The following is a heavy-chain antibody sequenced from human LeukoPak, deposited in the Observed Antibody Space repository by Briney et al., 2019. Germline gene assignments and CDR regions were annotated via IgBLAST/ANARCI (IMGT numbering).Heavy chain of an antibody. J-gene: IGHJ5*02. D-gene: IGHD2-2*01. V-gene: IGHV1-69*04. CDR1: GGTFSSYA. CDR3: ARDPSDCSSTSCYDNWFDP. Sequence: ASVKVSCKASGGTFSSYAISWVRQAPGQGLEWMGRIIPILGIANYAQKFQGRVTITADKSTSTAYMELSSLRSEDTAVYYCARDPSDCSSTSCYDNWFDPWGQGTLVTVSS. CDR2: IIPILGIA.